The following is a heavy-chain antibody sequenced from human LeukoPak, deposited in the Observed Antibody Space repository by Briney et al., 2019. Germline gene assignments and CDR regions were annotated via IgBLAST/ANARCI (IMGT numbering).Heavy chain of an antibody. Sequence: GESLKISCKGSGYSFTSYWIGWVRQMPGKGLEWMGIIYPGDSDTRYSPSFQGQVTISADKSISTAYLQWSSLKASDTAMYYCARQITIFGVVTNQDAFDIWGQGTMVTVSS. D-gene: IGHD3-3*01. V-gene: IGHV5-51*01. CDR2: IYPGDSDT. CDR1: GYSFTSYW. J-gene: IGHJ3*02. CDR3: ARQITIFGVVTNQDAFDI.